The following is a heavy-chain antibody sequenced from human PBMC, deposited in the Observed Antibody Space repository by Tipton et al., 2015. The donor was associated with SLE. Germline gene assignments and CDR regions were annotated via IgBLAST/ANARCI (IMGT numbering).Heavy chain of an antibody. CDR1: GDTFNSYA. V-gene: IGHV1-69*05. Sequence: QLVQSGAEVKKPGSSVKVSCKASGDTFNSYAISWVRQAPGQGLEWMGGIIPIFGTANYAQKFQGRVTITTDESTSTAYMELSSLRSEDTAVYYCARSDSKGGSYYEGAYYYYGMDVWGQGTTVTVSS. D-gene: IGHD1-26*01. CDR3: ARSDSKGGSYYEGAYYYYGMDV. J-gene: IGHJ6*02. CDR2: IIPIFGTA.